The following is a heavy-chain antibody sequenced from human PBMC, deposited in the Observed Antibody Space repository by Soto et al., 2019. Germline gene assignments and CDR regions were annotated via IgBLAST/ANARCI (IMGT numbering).Heavy chain of an antibody. V-gene: IGHV4-39*01. CDR2: IYYSGST. CDR1: GGSISSSSYY. D-gene: IGHD3-22*01. J-gene: IGHJ4*02. Sequence: SETLSLTCTVSGGSISSSSYYWGWIRQPPGKGLEWIGSIYYSGSTYYNPSLKSRVTISVDTSKNQFSLKLSSVTAADTAVYYCMLGSGWKDFGYWGQGTLVTVSS. CDR3: MLGSGWKDFGY.